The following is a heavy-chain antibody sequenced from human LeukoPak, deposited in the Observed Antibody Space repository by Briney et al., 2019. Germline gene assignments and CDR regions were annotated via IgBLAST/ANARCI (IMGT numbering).Heavy chain of an antibody. Sequence: HTGGSLRLSCAASGFTFSSYSMNWVRQAPGKGLEWVSYISSLSGTINYADSVKGRFIISRDNAKKSLFLQMNSLRAEDTAVYYCVRGQGGAVSYWGQGTLVTVSS. D-gene: IGHD3-16*01. CDR1: GFTFSSYS. V-gene: IGHV3-48*01. CDR3: VRGQGGAVSY. CDR2: ISSLSGTI. J-gene: IGHJ4*02.